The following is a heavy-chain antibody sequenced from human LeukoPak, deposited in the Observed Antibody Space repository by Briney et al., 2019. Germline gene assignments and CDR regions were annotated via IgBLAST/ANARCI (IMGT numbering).Heavy chain of an antibody. Sequence: SVKVSCKASGGTFSSYAISWVRQAPGQGLEWMGRIIPIFGTANYAQKFQGRVTITTDESTSTAYMELSSLKSEDTAVYYCARVRGSSWYRAEGWFDPWGQGTLVTVSS. D-gene: IGHD6-13*01. V-gene: IGHV1-69*05. CDR1: GGTFSSYA. CDR3: ARVRGSSWYRAEGWFDP. J-gene: IGHJ5*02. CDR2: IIPIFGTA.